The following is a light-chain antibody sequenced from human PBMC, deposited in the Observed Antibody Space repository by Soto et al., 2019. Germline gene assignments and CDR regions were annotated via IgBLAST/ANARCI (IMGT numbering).Light chain of an antibody. V-gene: IGKV1-5*03. J-gene: IGKJ1*01. Sequence: ITQYQSSLCASGGYKVTIACRASQTISSWLAWYQQKPGKAPKLLIYKASTLKSGVPSRFSGSGSGTEFTLTISSLQPDDFATYYCQHYNSYSEAFGPGTEVDI. CDR3: QHYNSYSEA. CDR1: QTISSW. CDR2: KAS.